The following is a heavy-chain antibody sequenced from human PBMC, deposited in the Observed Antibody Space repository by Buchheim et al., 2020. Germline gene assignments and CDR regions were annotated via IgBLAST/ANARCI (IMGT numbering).Heavy chain of an antibody. D-gene: IGHD2-2*02. CDR3: ARLYTIWVSFDY. V-gene: IGHV1-2*02. CDR2: INPNGGGI. CDR1: GYTFTDYY. Sequence: QVRLVQSGAEVKEPGASVKVSCKTSGYTFTDYYIHWVRQAPGQGLEWRGWINPNGGGINYARKFQGRVTLTRDASISTTYMDLTGLRSYDTAVYYCARLYTIWVSFDYWGQGTL. J-gene: IGHJ4*02.